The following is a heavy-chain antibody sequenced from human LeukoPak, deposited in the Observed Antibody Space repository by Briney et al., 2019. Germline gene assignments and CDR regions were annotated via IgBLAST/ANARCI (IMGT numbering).Heavy chain of an antibody. CDR2: IKPNSGGT. CDR1: GYIFTGYY. Sequence: ASVKVSCMASGYIFTGYYMYWVRQAPGQGLEWMEWIKPNSGGTNYAQKFQGRVTMTRDTANSTVYMEMRRLRSDDTAVYYCARDSDMAGDYFFDYWGQGTLVTVSS. D-gene: IGHD3-16*01. J-gene: IGHJ4*02. CDR3: ARDSDMAGDYFFDY. V-gene: IGHV1-2*02.